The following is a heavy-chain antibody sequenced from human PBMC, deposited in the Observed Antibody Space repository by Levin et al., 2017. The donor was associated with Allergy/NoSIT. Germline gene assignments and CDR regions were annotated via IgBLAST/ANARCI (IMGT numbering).Heavy chain of an antibody. CDR3: AKDSCSGGSCYYYYYMDV. Sequence: GGSLRLSCAASGFTFSSYGMHWVRQAPGKGLEWVAVISYDGSNKYYADSVKGRFTISRDNSKNTLYLQMNSLRAEDTAVYYCAKDSCSGGSCYYYYYMDVWGKGTTVTVSS. J-gene: IGHJ6*03. CDR2: ISYDGSNK. CDR1: GFTFSSYG. D-gene: IGHD2-15*01. V-gene: IGHV3-30*18.